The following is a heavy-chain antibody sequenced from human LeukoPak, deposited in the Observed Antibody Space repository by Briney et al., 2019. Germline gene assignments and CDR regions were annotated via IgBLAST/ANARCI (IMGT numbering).Heavy chain of an antibody. V-gene: IGHV3-30*04. CDR2: ISYDGSNK. Sequence: GRSLRLSCAASGFTFSSYAMHWVRQAPGKGLEWVAVISYDGSNKYYADSVKGRFTISGDNSKNTLYLQMNSLRAEDTAVYYCARDGSGSSWYVGNYFDYWGQGTLVTVSS. D-gene: IGHD6-13*01. CDR3: ARDGSGSSWYVGNYFDY. CDR1: GFTFSSYA. J-gene: IGHJ4*02.